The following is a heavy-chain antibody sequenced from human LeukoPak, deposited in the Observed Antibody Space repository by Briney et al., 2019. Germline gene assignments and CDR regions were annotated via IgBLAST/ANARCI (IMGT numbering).Heavy chain of an antibody. V-gene: IGHV1-2*02. CDR2: INPNSGGT. CDR3: ARAPSYCGGDCYFYWAEYFQH. J-gene: IGHJ1*01. D-gene: IGHD2-21*01. CDR1: GYTFTGYY. Sequence: GASVKVSCKASGYTFTGYYMHWVRQAPGQGLEWMGWINPNSGGTNYAQKFQGRVTMTRDTSISTAYMELSRLRSDDTAVYYCARAPSYCGGDCYFYWAEYFQHWGQGTLVTVSS.